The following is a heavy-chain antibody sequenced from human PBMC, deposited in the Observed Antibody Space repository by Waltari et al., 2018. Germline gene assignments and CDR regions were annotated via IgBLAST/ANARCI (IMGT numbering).Heavy chain of an antibody. CDR1: GFSFSSYA. J-gene: IGHJ4*02. V-gene: IGHV3-23*01. CDR3: AKDPPKGASGWED. Sequence: EVQFLESGGGLVQPGGSLRLSCAASGFSFSSYAVSWVRQAPGKGLEWVSAISGSGYTTYYADSVKGRITITRDNSKNMVYLQINSLRVDDTAVYFCAKDPPKGASGWEDWGQGTLVTVAS. D-gene: IGHD6-19*01. CDR2: ISGSGYTT.